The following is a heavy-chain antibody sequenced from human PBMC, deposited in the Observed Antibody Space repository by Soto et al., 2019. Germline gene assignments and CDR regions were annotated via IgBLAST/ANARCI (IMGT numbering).Heavy chain of an antibody. Sequence: QVQLVQSGAEMKEPGSSVKVSCKTSGGTFSSSAISWLRQAPGQGLEWMGGIIPLFRTPDYAQKFQGRVTIAADESTSTAYMELSSLRSEDTAVYYCARDNDSLPLGGNYYYILDVWGQGTTITVSS. CDR2: IIPLFRTP. J-gene: IGHJ6*02. CDR3: ARDNDSLPLGGNYYYILDV. V-gene: IGHV1-69*12. CDR1: GGTFSSSA. D-gene: IGHD3-9*01.